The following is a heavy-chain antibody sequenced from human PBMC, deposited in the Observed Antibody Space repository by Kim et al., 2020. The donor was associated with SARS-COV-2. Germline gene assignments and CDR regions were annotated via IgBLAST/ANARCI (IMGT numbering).Heavy chain of an antibody. V-gene: IGHV1-24*01. CDR3: ATKWAVRVAFDI. J-gene: IGHJ3*02. Sequence: IYAQKFQGRATMTEDTSTDTAYMELSSLRSEDTAVYYCATKWAVRVAFDIWGQGTMVTVSS. D-gene: IGHD2-8*01.